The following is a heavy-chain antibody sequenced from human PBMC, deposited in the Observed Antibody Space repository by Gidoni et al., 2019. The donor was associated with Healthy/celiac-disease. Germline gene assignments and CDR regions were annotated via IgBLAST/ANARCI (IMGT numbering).Heavy chain of an antibody. CDR1: GFTFSSYR. CDR3: ARDVPDYFYDY. V-gene: IGHV3-21*01. Sequence: EVQLVEYGGVRVKPGGALRLSCAASGFTFSSYRMNWVRQAPGKGLEWVSSISSSSSYIYYADSVKGRFTISRDNAKNSLYLQMNSLRAEDTAVYYCARDVPDYFYDYWGQGTLVTVSS. J-gene: IGHJ4*02. D-gene: IGHD2-21*02. CDR2: ISSSSSYI.